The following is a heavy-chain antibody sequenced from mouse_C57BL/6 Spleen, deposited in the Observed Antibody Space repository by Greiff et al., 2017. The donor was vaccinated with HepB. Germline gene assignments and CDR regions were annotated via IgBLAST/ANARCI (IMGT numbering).Heavy chain of an antibody. CDR3: SRYMGGPYYAMDY. Sequence: DVKLVESGGGLVQPGGSLSLSCAASGFTFTDYYMSWVRQPPGKALEWLGFIRNKANGYTTEYSASVKGRFTISRDNSQSILYLQMNALRAEDSATYYCSRYMGGPYYAMDYWGQGTSVTVST. J-gene: IGHJ4*01. V-gene: IGHV7-3*01. CDR2: IRNKANGYTT. CDR1: GFTFTDYY.